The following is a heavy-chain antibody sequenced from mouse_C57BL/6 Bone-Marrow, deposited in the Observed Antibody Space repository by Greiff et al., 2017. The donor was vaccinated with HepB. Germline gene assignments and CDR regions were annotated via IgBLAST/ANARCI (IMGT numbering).Heavy chain of an antibody. CDR3: ARVGYSNYLGYAMDY. V-gene: IGHV1-19*01. Sequence: EVQLQQSGPVLVKPGASVKMSCKASGYTFTDYYMNWVKQSHGKSLEWIGVINPYNGGTTYNQKFKGKATLTVDKSSSTAYMELNSLTSEDSAVYYCARVGYSNYLGYAMDYWGQGTSVTVSS. D-gene: IGHD2-5*01. CDR2: INPYNGGT. CDR1: GYTFTDYY. J-gene: IGHJ4*01.